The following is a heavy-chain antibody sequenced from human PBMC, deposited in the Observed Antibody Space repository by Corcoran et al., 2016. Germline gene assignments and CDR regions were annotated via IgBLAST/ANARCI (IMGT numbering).Heavy chain of an antibody. CDR3: ASTYYYGSVRSGAFDI. CDR2: IYPGDSDT. CDR1: GYSFTSYW. V-gene: IGHV5-51*01. J-gene: IGHJ3*02. Sequence: EVQLVQSGAEVKKPGESLKISCKGSGYSFTSYWIGWVRQMPGKGLEWMGIIYPGDSDTRYSPSFQGQVTISADKSISTAYLQWSSLKASDTAMYYCASTYYYGSVRSGAFDIWGQGTMVTVSS. D-gene: IGHD3-10*01.